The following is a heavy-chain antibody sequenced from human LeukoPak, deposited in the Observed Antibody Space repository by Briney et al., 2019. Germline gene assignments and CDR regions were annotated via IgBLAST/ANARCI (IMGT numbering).Heavy chain of an antibody. D-gene: IGHD5-18*01. CDR1: GYTFTGYY. Sequence: ASVKVSCKASGYTFTGYYMHWVRQAPGQGLEWMGWINPNSGGTNYAQKFQGRVTMTRDTSISTAYMELSRLRSDDTAVYYCARDLWGYSYGYGYWGQGTLVTVS. CDR3: ARDLWGYSYGYGY. CDR2: INPNSGGT. J-gene: IGHJ4*02. V-gene: IGHV1-2*02.